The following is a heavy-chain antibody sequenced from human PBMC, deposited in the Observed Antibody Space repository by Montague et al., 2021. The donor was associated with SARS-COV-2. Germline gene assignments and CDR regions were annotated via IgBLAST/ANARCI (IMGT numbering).Heavy chain of an antibody. CDR2: ISHGGGT. D-gene: IGHD2-15*01. J-gene: IGHJ6*02. CDR1: GGSLSSY. V-gene: IGHV4-34*01. CDR3: ASHCGGGRCYFGMDV. Sequence: SETLSLTCDVYGGSLSSYWSWIRQPPGRGLEWVGQISHGGGTNYXPSLKSRVTISVDTSKNHVSLKLSSVTAADTAVYYCASHCGGGRCYFGMDVWGQGTTVTVSS.